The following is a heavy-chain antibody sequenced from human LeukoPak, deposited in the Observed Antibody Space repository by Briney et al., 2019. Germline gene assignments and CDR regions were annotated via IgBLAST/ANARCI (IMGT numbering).Heavy chain of an antibody. Sequence: SETLSLTCTVSGSMYNYYWSWIRQPPGKGLEWIGYIHYNGITNYNPSLESRVTISVDTSKNQFSLKLSSVTAADTAVYYCAGEGYTFNYYGSGRGFDPWGQGTLVTVSS. CDR1: GSMYNYY. D-gene: IGHD3-10*01. CDR2: IHYNGIT. CDR3: AGEGYTFNYYGSGRGFDP. J-gene: IGHJ5*02. V-gene: IGHV4-59*12.